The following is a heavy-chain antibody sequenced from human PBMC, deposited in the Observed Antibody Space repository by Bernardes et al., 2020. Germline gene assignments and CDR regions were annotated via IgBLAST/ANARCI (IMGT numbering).Heavy chain of an antibody. CDR3: AKAIRPSLTIYYGMDV. D-gene: IGHD3-3*01. V-gene: IGHV3-23*01. CDR2: ISGSGGST. CDR1: GFTFSSYA. J-gene: IGHJ6*02. Sequence: GGSLRLSCAASGFTFSSYAMSWVRQAPGKGLEWVSAISGSGGSTYYADSVKGRLTISRDNSKNTLYLQMNSLRAADTAVYYCAKAIRPSLTIYYGMDVWGQGTTVTVSS.